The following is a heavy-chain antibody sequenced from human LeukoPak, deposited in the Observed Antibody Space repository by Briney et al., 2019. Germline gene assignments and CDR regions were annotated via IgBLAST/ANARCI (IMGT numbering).Heavy chain of an antibody. J-gene: IGHJ4*02. Sequence: GGSLRLSCAASGFTFIGYWMNWVRQAPGKGLVWVARIKYDGSYTNYADSVKGRFAISRDNARNTLYLQLNSLRAEDTAVYYCARRDYFDDWGQGTLVTVPS. CDR3: ARRDYFDD. V-gene: IGHV3-74*01. CDR1: GFTFIGYW. CDR2: IKYDGSYT.